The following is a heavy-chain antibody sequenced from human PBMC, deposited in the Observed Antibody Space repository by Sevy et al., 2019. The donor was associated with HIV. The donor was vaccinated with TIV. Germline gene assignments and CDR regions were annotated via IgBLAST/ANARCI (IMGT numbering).Heavy chain of an antibody. CDR1: GGSISSYY. Sequence: SETLSLTCTVSGGSISSYYWSWIRQPAGKGLEWIGRIYTSGSTNYNPSLKSRVTMSVDTSKNQFSLKLSSVTAADTAVYYCARLLTIFGVANNWFDPWGQGTLVTVSS. CDR2: IYTSGST. CDR3: ARLLTIFGVANNWFDP. V-gene: IGHV4-4*07. D-gene: IGHD3-3*01. J-gene: IGHJ5*02.